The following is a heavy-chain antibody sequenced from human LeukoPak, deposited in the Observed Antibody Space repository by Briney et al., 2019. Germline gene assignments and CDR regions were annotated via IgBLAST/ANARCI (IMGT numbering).Heavy chain of an antibody. Sequence: GASVKVTCKASGYTFTGYYMHWVRQAPGQGLEWMGRINPNSGGTDDVQKFQGRISMTRDTSITTAYMELSRLGADDTAVYYCAREKNYYDGSGYISYFDFWGQGTLVTVSS. V-gene: IGHV1-2*06. CDR1: GYTFTGYY. D-gene: IGHD3-22*01. J-gene: IGHJ4*02. CDR2: INPNSGGT. CDR3: AREKNYYDGSGYISYFDF.